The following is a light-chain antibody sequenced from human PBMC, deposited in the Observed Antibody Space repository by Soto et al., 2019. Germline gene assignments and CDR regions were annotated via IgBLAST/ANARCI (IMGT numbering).Light chain of an antibody. CDR2: DDD. Sequence: SVLAQPPSVSAAPGEKLTISCSGSSSNIGGNSVSWYQQLPGTAPKLLIYDDDKRPSGIPNRFSGSKSGTSATLGITGFQTGDEADYYCGSWDSSLSAYVFGTGTTV. J-gene: IGLJ1*01. CDR3: GSWDSSLSAYV. CDR1: SSNIGGNS. V-gene: IGLV1-51*01.